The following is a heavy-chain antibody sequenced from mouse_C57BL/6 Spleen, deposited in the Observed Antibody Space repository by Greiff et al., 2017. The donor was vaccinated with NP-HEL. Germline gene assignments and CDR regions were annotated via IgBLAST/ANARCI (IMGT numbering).Heavy chain of an antibody. CDR2: INPSNGGT. V-gene: IGHV1-53*01. CDR3: ARGIYYDYPWYFDV. J-gene: IGHJ1*03. Sequence: QVQLQQPGTELVKPGASVKLSCKASGYTFTSYWMHWVKQRPGQGLEWIGNINPSNGGTNYNDKFKSKATLTVDKSSSTAYMQLSSLTSEDSAVYYCARGIYYDYPWYFDVWGTGTTVTVSS. CDR1: GYTFTSYW. D-gene: IGHD2-4*01.